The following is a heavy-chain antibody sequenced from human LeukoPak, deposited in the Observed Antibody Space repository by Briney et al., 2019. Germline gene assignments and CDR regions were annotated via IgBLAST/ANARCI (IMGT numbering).Heavy chain of an antibody. CDR3: ARGIHTYYYYGMDV. Sequence: ASQTLSLTCTVSGGSISSGGYYWSWIRQHPGKGLEWIGYIYYSGSTYYNPSLKSRVTLSVDTSKNQFSLKLSSVTAADTAVYYCARGIHTYYYYGMDVWGQGTTVTVSS. CDR1: GGSISSGGYY. V-gene: IGHV4-31*03. CDR2: IYYSGST. J-gene: IGHJ6*02.